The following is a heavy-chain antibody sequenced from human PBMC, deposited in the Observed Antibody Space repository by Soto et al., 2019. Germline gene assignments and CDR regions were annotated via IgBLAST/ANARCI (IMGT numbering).Heavy chain of an antibody. D-gene: IGHD3-10*01. CDR2: ISYDGSNE. Sequence: GGSRRRSCAASGFTLSCYGMHWVRQAPGKGLEWVAVISYDGSNEYYADSVKGRFTISRDKSKNTLYLQMNSLRAEDTAVYYCPKDRVGGSETHLSVYSYCWRMDVWGQGTTVTVSS. CDR1: GFTLSCYG. J-gene: IGHJ6*02. V-gene: IGHV3-30*18. CDR3: PKDRVGGSETHLSVYSYCWRMDV.